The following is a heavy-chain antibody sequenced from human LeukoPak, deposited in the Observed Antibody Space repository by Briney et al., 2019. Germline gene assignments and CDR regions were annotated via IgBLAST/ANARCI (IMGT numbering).Heavy chain of an antibody. D-gene: IGHD6-19*01. J-gene: IGHJ1*01. CDR1: GLTFSDYF. V-gene: IGHV3-11*04. CDR3: ATSQSSVAGILGD. CDR2: IGGNGRST. Sequence: GGSLRLSRAVSGLTFSDYFMTWIRQAPGKGLEWVSYIGGNGRSTYYADSVRGRFTISRDNAKNSVYLQIDNLSVDDTAVYYCATSQSSVAGILGDWGQGTLVTVSS.